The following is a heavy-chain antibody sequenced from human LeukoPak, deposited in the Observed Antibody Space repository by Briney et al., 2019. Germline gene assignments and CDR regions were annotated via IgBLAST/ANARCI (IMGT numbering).Heavy chain of an antibody. J-gene: IGHJ5*02. CDR2: INAGNGNT. CDR3: ARVVAYCGGDCSRLAFDP. D-gene: IGHD2-21*02. V-gene: IGHV1-3*01. CDR1: GYTFTSYA. Sequence: ASVKVSCKASGYTFTSYAMHWVRQAPGQRLEWMGWINAGNGNTKYSQKFQGRVTITRDTSASTAYMELSSLRSEDTAVYYCARVVAYCGGDCSRLAFDPWGQGTLVTVSS.